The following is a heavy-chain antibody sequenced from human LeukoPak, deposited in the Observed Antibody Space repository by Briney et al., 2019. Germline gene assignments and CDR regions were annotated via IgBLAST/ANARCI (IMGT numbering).Heavy chain of an antibody. Sequence: ASMKVSCKASGFTFTGHYMHWVRQAPGQGLEWMGWINANNGGTHYAQNFQGRVTITRDTSLSTVYMELSRLRSDDTAFYYCARDHNWGPDYWGQGTLVTVSS. J-gene: IGHJ4*02. D-gene: IGHD7-27*01. V-gene: IGHV1-2*02. CDR2: INANNGGT. CDR1: GFTFTGHY. CDR3: ARDHNWGPDY.